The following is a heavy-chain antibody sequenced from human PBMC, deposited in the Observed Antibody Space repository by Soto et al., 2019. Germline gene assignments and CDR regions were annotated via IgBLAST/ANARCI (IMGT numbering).Heavy chain of an antibody. V-gene: IGHV1-2*02. Sequence: QVQLVQSGAEVKQPGASVKVSCKASGYTFTGYYMHWVRQAPGQGPEWMGWINPNSGGTTYAKKFQGRVNVTRDTSISTAYMELSSLRSDDTAVYYCARGGSSSLDYWGQGTLVTVSS. J-gene: IGHJ4*02. CDR3: ARGGSSSLDY. CDR1: GYTFTGYY. CDR2: INPNSGGT. D-gene: IGHD6-6*01.